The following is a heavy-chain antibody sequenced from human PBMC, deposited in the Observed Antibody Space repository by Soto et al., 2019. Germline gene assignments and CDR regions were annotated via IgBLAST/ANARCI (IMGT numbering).Heavy chain of an antibody. CDR2: ISGSGGST. D-gene: IGHD6-13*01. CDR1: GFTFSSYA. Sequence: EVQLLESGGGLVQPGGSLRLSGAASGFTFSSYAMSWVRQAPGKGLEWVSAISGSGGSTYYADSVKGRFTIARDNSKNALYLQMNSLRAEDTAVYSCAKENGYSSSWFEFDYWGQGTLVTVSS. J-gene: IGHJ4*02. V-gene: IGHV3-23*01. CDR3: AKENGYSSSWFEFDY.